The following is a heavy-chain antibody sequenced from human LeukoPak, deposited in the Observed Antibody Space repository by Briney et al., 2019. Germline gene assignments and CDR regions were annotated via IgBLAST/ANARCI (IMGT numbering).Heavy chain of an antibody. CDR2: IRFDGRNK. CDR3: AKDGSPYYYMDV. V-gene: IGHV3-30*02. J-gene: IGHJ6*03. D-gene: IGHD6-19*01. Sequence: EPGGSLRLSGAASGFTFSSYDMHGFRQAPGRGLEGVAFIRFDGRNKYYADSLKGRFTISRDNSTNTLYLQMNSLRAEDTAVYYCAKDGSPYYYMDVWGKGTTVTISS. CDR1: GFTFSSYD.